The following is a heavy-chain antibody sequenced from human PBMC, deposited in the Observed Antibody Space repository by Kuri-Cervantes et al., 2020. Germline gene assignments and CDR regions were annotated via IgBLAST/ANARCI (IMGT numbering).Heavy chain of an antibody. CDR3: ARGLKSEQQLTAYGMDV. CDR1: GYTFTSYD. V-gene: IGHV1-8*01. J-gene: IGHJ6*02. CDR2: MNPNSGNT. D-gene: IGHD6-13*01. Sequence: ASVKDSCKASGYTFTSYDINWVRQATGQGLEWMGWMNPNSGNTGYAQKFQGRVTITRNTSISTAYMELSSLRSEDTAVYYCARGLKSEQQLTAYGMDVWGQGTTITVSS.